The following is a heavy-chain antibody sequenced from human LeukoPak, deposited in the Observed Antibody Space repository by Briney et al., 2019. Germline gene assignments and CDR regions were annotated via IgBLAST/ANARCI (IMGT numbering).Heavy chain of an antibody. CDR3: ARAVLYCSSTSCYSSVVWFDP. J-gene: IGHJ5*02. V-gene: IGHV1-8*03. CDR1: GYTFTSYD. CDR2: MNPNSGNT. Sequence: ASVKISCKASGYTFTSYDINWVRQATGQGLEWMGWMNPNSGNTGYAQKFQGRVTITRNTSISTAYMELSSLRSEDTAVYYCARAVLYCSSTSCYSSVVWFDPWGQGTLVTVSS. D-gene: IGHD2-2*02.